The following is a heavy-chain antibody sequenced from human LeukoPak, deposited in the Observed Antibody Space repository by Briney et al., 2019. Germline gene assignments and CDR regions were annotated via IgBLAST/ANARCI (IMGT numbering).Heavy chain of an antibody. Sequence: SVKVSCKASGGTFSSYAISWVRQAPGQGLEWMGRIIPILGIANYAQKFQGRVTITADKSTSTAYMELSSLRSEDTAVYYCARRNSAMIGGFDYWGQGTLVTVSS. D-gene: IGHD3-22*01. CDR2: IIPILGIA. CDR3: ARRNSAMIGGFDY. J-gene: IGHJ4*02. V-gene: IGHV1-69*04. CDR1: GGTFSSYA.